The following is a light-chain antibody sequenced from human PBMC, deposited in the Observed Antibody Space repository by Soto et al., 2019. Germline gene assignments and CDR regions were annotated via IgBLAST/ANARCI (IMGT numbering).Light chain of an antibody. CDR2: EVS. V-gene: IGLV2-14*01. CDR3: SSYTSSSTLV. CDR1: SSHVGGYNY. Sequence: QSALTQPASVSGSPGQSITISCTGTSSHVGGYNYVSWYQQHPGKAPKLMIYEVSNRPSGVSNRFSGSKSGNTASLTISGLQAEDEADYYCSSYTSSSTLVFGGGTQLTVL. J-gene: IGLJ2*01.